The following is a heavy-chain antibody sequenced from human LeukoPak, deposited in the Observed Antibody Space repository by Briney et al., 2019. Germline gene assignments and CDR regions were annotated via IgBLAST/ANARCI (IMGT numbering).Heavy chain of an antibody. Sequence: GGSLRLSCAASGFTFSSYSMDWVRQAPGKGLEWVSYISSSSSTIYYADSVKGRFTISRDNTKNSLYLQMNSLRDEDTAVYYCARGLVDILTGPYFDPWGQGTLVTVSS. J-gene: IGHJ5*02. V-gene: IGHV3-48*02. CDR3: ARGLVDILTGPYFDP. CDR1: GFTFSSYS. D-gene: IGHD3-9*01. CDR2: ISSSSSTI.